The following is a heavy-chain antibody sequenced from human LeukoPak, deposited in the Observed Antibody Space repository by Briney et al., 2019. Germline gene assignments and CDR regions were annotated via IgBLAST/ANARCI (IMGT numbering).Heavy chain of an antibody. Sequence: ASETLSLTCAVWGGPFSGCYGSWIRHPPGKGGEGIGDMNHSGSTNCTPSLKSRVTISVDTSKNQFYLQLSCVTAADTAVYYCARGGLGDFWSGYYFNWFDPWGQGTLVTVSS. V-gene: IGHV4-34*01. D-gene: IGHD3-3*01. J-gene: IGHJ5*02. CDR3: ARGGLGDFWSGYYFNWFDP. CDR1: GGPFSGCY. CDR2: MNHSGST.